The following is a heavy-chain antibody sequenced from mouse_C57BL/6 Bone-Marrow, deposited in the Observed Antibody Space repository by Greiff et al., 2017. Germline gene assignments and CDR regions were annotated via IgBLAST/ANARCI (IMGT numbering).Heavy chain of an antibody. Sequence: MQLKESGPELVKPGASVKIFCKASGYSFTDYIMNWVKQSNGKSPEWIGVINPNYGTTSYNQKFKGKATLTVDQSSSTAYKQLNSLTSEDSAVYYCARGPPYGSFDYWGQGTTLTVSS. D-gene: IGHD1-1*01. J-gene: IGHJ2*01. CDR3: ARGPPYGSFDY. CDR2: INPNYGTT. CDR1: GYSFTDYI. V-gene: IGHV1-39*01.